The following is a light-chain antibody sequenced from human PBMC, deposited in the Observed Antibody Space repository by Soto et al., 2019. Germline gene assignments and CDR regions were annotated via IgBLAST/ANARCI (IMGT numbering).Light chain of an antibody. Sequence: IQMTQSPSSLSASVGDTVTITCRASQSISVHLNWYQQKPGKVPKLLIYAASNLQSGVPSSFSGSGPETDFALTISSLQPEDFATYYCQQSYSTPYTFGQGTKLQIK. CDR2: AAS. V-gene: IGKV1-39*01. CDR3: QQSYSTPYT. J-gene: IGKJ2*01. CDR1: QSISVH.